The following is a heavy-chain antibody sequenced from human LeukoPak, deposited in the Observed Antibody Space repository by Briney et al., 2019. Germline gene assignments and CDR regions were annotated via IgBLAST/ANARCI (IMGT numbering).Heavy chain of an antibody. CDR2: ISWNSGSI. J-gene: IGHJ4*02. Sequence: GGSLRLSCAASGFTFDDYAMHWVRQAPGKGLEWVSGISWNSGSIGYADSVKGRFTISRDNAKNSPYLQMNSLRAEDTALYYCAKDRAITMVRGVPPSYFDYWGQGTLVTVSS. CDR1: GFTFDDYA. V-gene: IGHV3-9*01. D-gene: IGHD3-10*01. CDR3: AKDRAITMVRGVPPSYFDY.